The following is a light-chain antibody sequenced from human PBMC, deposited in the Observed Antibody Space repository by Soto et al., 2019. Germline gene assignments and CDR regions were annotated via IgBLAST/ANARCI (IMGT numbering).Light chain of an antibody. CDR1: SSDVGGYNY. Sequence: QFALTQPVSVSGSPGQSITISCTGTSSDVGGYNYVSWYQQHPGKAPKLMIYDVSNRPSGVSNRFSGSKSGNTASLTISGLQAEDEADYYCSSYTSSSVVFGGGTQLTVL. CDR2: DVS. V-gene: IGLV2-14*01. J-gene: IGLJ2*01. CDR3: SSYTSSSVV.